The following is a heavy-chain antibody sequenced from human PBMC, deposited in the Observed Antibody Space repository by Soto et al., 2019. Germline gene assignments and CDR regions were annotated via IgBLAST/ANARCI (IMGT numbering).Heavy chain of an antibody. CDR1: GGSISSSNW. V-gene: IGHV4-4*02. Sequence: QVQLQESGPGLVKPSGTLSLTCAVSGGSISSSNWWSWVRQPPGKGREWIGEIYHSGSTNYNPSLKSRVTXSVDXXXXXXXXXXXSVTAADTAVYYCARDSIGTAGGYFDYWGQGTLVTVSS. J-gene: IGHJ4*02. CDR2: IYHSGST. CDR3: ARDSIGTAGGYFDY. D-gene: IGHD1-1*01.